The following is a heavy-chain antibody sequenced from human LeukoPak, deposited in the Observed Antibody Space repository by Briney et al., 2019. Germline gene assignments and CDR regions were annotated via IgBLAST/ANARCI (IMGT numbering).Heavy chain of an antibody. V-gene: IGHV3-21*01. Sequence: GGSLRLSCAASGFTFSSYSMNWVRQAPGKGLEWVSSISSSSSYIYYADSVKGRFTISRDNAKNSLYLQMNSLRAEDTAVYYCARGQQLVPYYYYYYMDVWGKGTTVTVSS. CDR2: ISSSSSYI. CDR3: ARGQQLVPYYYYYYMDV. J-gene: IGHJ6*03. D-gene: IGHD6-13*01. CDR1: GFTFSSYS.